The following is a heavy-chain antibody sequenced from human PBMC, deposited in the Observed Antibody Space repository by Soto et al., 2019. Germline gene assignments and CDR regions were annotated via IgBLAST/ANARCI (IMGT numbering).Heavy chain of an antibody. D-gene: IGHD3-3*01. J-gene: IGHJ6*02. CDR2: IVVGSGNT. CDR3: AAPLPYYDFWSGMDV. V-gene: IGHV1-58*01. Sequence: SVKVSCKSSGFTFTSSAVQWVRQARGQRLEWIGWIVVGSGNTNYAQKFQERVTITRDMSTSTAYMELSSLRSEDTAVYYCAAPLPYYDFWSGMDVWGQGTTVTVSS. CDR1: GFTFTSSA.